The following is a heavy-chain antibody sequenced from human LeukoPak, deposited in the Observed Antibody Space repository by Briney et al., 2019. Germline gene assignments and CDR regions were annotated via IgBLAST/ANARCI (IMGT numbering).Heavy chain of an antibody. D-gene: IGHD1-7*01. Sequence: RSGGSLRLSCAASGFTFSSYNMNWVRQAPGKDLERVSSISSSSNYMYYADSVKGRFTISSDNAKNSLYLQMNSLRAEDTAVYYCARDPELRGFDYWGQGTLVTVSS. V-gene: IGHV3-21*01. J-gene: IGHJ4*02. CDR3: ARDPELRGFDY. CDR2: ISSSSNYM. CDR1: GFTFSSYN.